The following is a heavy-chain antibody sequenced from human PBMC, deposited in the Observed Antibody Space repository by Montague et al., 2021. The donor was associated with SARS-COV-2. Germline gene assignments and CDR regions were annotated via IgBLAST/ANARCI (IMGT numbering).Heavy chain of an antibody. Sequence: SETLSLTCAVSGGSISSSNWWSWVRQPPGKGLEWIGEIYHSGSTNFNPSLKNRVTISVDKSKNQFSLKLSPVTAAGTAVYYCSGGHLGVLPATLGFGVYYYYGLDVWGQGTTVTVAS. CDR2: IYHSGST. CDR3: SGGHLGVLPATLGFGVYYYYGLDV. J-gene: IGHJ6*02. D-gene: IGHD2-2*01. V-gene: IGHV4-4*02. CDR1: GGSISSSNW.